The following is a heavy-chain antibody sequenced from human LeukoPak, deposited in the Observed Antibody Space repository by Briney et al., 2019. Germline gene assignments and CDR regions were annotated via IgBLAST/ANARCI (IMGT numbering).Heavy chain of an antibody. CDR2: INHSEST. V-gene: IGHV4-34*01. D-gene: IGHD3-3*01. Sequence: KPSETLSLTCAVYGESFSGYYWSWIRQPPGKGREWIGEINHSESTNYNPSLKSRVTISVVTSKNQFSQKLSSVTAADTAVYYCARGSSKNFWSGYFGSFDYWGQGTLVTVSS. CDR3: ARGSSKNFWSGYFGSFDY. J-gene: IGHJ4*02. CDR1: GESFSGYY.